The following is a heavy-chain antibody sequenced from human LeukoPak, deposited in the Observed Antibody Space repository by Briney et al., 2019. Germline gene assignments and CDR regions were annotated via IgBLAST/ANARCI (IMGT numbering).Heavy chain of an antibody. V-gene: IGHV3-30*02. D-gene: IGHD4-23*01. CDR3: AKDLGNGGNFPSYFDY. CDR1: GFTFSSYG. CDR2: IRYDGSNK. Sequence: GGSLRLSCAASGFTFSSYGMHWVRQAPGKGLEWVAFIRYDGSNKYYADSVKGRFTISRDNSKNTLYLQMNSLRAEDTAVYYCAKDLGNGGNFPSYFDYWGQGTLVTVSS. J-gene: IGHJ4*02.